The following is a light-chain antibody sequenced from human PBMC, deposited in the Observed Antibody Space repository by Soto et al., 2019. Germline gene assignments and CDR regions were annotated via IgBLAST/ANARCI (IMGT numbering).Light chain of an antibody. Sequence: DIPMTQSPSTLSASLADRVTLTCRASQGIGNWLAWYQQKPGKAPKLLIYKASTLESGVPSRFSGSGSGTEFTLTISSLQPDDFATYYCQQYNGTFGQGTKVEIK. V-gene: IGKV1-5*03. CDR1: QGIGNW. CDR2: KAS. CDR3: QQYNGT. J-gene: IGKJ1*01.